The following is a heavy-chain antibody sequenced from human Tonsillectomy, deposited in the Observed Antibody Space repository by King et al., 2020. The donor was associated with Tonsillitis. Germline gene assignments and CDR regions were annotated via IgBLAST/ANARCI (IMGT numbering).Heavy chain of an antibody. CDR2: TYYRFKWFN. V-gene: IGHV6-1*01. Sequence: VQLQQSGPGLVKPSQTLSLTCVISGDSISSNSASWNWIRQSPSRGLEWLGRTYYRFKWFNDYELSVQSRMTISPDTSKNQVSLHLNSVTPEDTAVYYCARGALWLHDSNYFDYWGQGTLITVSS. CDR3: ARGALWLHDSNYFDY. J-gene: IGHJ4*02. CDR1: GDSISSNSAS. D-gene: IGHD5-24*01.